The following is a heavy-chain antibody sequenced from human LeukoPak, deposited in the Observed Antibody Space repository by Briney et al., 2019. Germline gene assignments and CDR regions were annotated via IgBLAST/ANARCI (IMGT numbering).Heavy chain of an antibody. CDR1: GDSVSSNSAA. Sequence: SQTLSLTCATSGDSVSSNSAAWNWIRQSPSRGLEWLGRTYYRSKWYNDYAVSVKSRITINPDTSKNQFSLQLNSVTPEDTAVYYCARSEYSTARAGRFDPWGQGTLVTVSS. CDR2: TYYRSKWYN. CDR3: ARSEYSTARAGRFDP. D-gene: IGHD6-6*01. V-gene: IGHV6-1*01. J-gene: IGHJ5*02.